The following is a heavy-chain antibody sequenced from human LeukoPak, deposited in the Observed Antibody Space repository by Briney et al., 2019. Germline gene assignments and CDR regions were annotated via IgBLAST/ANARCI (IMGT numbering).Heavy chain of an antibody. CDR1: GYTFTSYD. CDR2: MNPNSGNT. J-gene: IGHJ6*03. CDR3: ARGHRFPGVYYYMDV. Sequence: ASVKVSCKASGYTFTSYDINWVRQATGQGLEWMGWMNPNSGNTGYAQKFQGRVTMTRNTSISTAYMELSSLRSEDTAVYYCARGHRFPGVYYYMDVWGKGTTVTVSS. V-gene: IGHV1-8*01. D-gene: IGHD1-14*01.